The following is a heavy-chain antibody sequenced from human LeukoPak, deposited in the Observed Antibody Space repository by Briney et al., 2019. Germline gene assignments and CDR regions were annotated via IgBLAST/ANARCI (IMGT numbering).Heavy chain of an antibody. CDR2: IRYDGNNK. CDR1: GFTFSTYG. Sequence: PGGSLRLSCAASGFTFSTYGMHWVRQAPGKGLEWVAFIRYDGNNKYYADFVKGRFTISRDNSKNTLYLQMNSLRAEDTAVYYCAKGRYYFDYWGQGTLVTVSS. J-gene: IGHJ4*02. V-gene: IGHV3-30*02. CDR3: AKGRYYFDY.